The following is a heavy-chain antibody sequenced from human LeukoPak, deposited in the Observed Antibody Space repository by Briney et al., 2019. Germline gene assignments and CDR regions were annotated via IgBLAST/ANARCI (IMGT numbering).Heavy chain of an antibody. CDR1: GGTFSSYA. CDR3: ARDRGSGSYYGDY. Sequence: ASVKVSCKASGGTFSSYAISWVRQAPGQGLEWMGGIIPIFGTANYAQKFQGRVTITTDESTSTAYMELSSLRSEDTAVYHCARDRGSGSYYGDYWGQGTLVTVSS. CDR2: IIPIFGTA. J-gene: IGHJ4*02. D-gene: IGHD1-26*01. V-gene: IGHV1-69*05.